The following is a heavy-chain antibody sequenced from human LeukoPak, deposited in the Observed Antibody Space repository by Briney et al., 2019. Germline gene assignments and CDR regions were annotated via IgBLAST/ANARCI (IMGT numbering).Heavy chain of an antibody. D-gene: IGHD6-19*01. J-gene: IGHJ4*02. CDR3: AKSQREYSSGWYEGVDY. CDR2: ISGSGGST. CDR1: GFTFSSYA. Sequence: GGSLRLSCAASGFTFSSYAMSWVRQAPGKGLEWVSAISGSGGSTYYADSVKGRFTISRDNSKNTLYLQMNSLRAEDTAVYYCAKSQREYSSGWYEGVDYWGQGTLVTVSS. V-gene: IGHV3-23*01.